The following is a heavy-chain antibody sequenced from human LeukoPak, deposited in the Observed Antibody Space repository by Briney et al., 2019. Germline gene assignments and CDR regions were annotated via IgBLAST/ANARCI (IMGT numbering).Heavy chain of an antibody. Sequence: GASVKVSCKASGYTFTGYYMHWVRQAPGQGLEWMGRINPNSGGTNYAQKFQGRVTMTRDTSISTAYMELSRLRSDDTAVYYCARGPFVYNWNDGDAFDIWGQGTMVTVSS. J-gene: IGHJ3*02. CDR2: INPNSGGT. D-gene: IGHD1-20*01. CDR3: ARGPFVYNWNDGDAFDI. V-gene: IGHV1-2*06. CDR1: GYTFTGYY.